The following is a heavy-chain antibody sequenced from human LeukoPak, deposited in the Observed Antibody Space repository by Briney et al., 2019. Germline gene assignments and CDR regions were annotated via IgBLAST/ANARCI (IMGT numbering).Heavy chain of an antibody. CDR3: ASNYCSGGSCYFPYFDY. D-gene: IGHD2-15*01. V-gene: IGHV3-48*02. CDR2: ISRSSSTI. Sequence: PGGSLRLSCAASGFTFSSYTMNWVRQAPGKGPEWVSYISRSSSTIYYADSVKGRFTISRDNAKNSLYLQMNSLRDEDTAVYYCASNYCSGGSCYFPYFDYWGQGTLVTVSS. CDR1: GFTFSSYT. J-gene: IGHJ4*02.